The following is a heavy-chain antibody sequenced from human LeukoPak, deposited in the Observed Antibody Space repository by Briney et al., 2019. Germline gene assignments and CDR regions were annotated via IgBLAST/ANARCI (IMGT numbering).Heavy chain of an antibody. J-gene: IGHJ4*02. CDR3: ARGYYYDSSGSILIDY. Sequence: GGSLRLSCAASGFTVSSNYMSWVRQAPGKGLEWVSVIYSGGSTYYADSVKCRFTISRHNSKNTLYLQMNSLRAEDTAVYYCARGYYYDSSGSILIDYWGQGTLVTVSS. D-gene: IGHD3-22*01. CDR1: GFTVSSNY. CDR2: IYSGGST. V-gene: IGHV3-53*04.